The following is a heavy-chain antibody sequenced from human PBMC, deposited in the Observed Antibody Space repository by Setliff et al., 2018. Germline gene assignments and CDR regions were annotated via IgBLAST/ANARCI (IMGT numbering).Heavy chain of an antibody. V-gene: IGHV4-34*01. D-gene: IGHD3-16*01. CDR2: INHRGST. J-gene: IGHJ6*02. CDR3: ARSMIQRNYYCGLDV. CDR1: GDSFSDYC. Sequence: SETLSLTCAVYGDSFSDYCWSWIRQPPGKGLEWIEEINHRGSTNYNPSLKSRVTMSIDTSKNQLSLKLSSVTAADTAVYYCARSMIQRNYYCGLDVWGQGTTVTVSS.